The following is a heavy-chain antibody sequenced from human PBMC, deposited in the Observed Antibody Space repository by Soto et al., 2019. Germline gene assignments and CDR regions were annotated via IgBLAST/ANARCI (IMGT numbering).Heavy chain of an antibody. CDR3: EKERATTTAFDY. CDR2: ITDNGGST. V-gene: IGHV3-23*01. CDR1: GFTFSRDG. J-gene: IGHJ4*02. Sequence: EVQLLESGGGLVQAGGSLRLSCAASGFTFSRDGMSWVRQAPGKGLEWVSLITDNGGSTYYADSVKGRFTISRDNTKNTLFRQMNSLRAEDTAVYYCEKERATTTAFDYWGQGALVTVSS. D-gene: IGHD4-17*01.